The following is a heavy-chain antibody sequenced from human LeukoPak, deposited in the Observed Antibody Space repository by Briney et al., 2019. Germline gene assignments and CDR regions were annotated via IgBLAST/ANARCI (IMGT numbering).Heavy chain of an antibody. J-gene: IGHJ4*02. CDR3: AKENSGSYSDGGVAKNYFDY. V-gene: IGHV3-23*01. D-gene: IGHD1-26*01. Sequence: GGSLRLSCAASGFTFSSYAMSWVRQATGKGLEWVSAISGSGGRTYYADSVKGRFTISRDNSKNTLYLQMNSLRAEDTAVHYCAKENSGSYSDGGVAKNYFDYWGQGTLVTVSS. CDR1: GFTFSSYA. CDR2: ISGSGGRT.